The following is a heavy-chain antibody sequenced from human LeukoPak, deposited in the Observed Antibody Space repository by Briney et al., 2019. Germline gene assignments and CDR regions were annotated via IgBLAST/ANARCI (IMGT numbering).Heavy chain of an antibody. V-gene: IGHV4-34*01. J-gene: IGHJ4*02. CDR3: ARVGDSSGFDY. Sequence: SETLSLTCAVYGGSFSGYYWSWIRQPPGKGLEWIGEINHSGSTNYNPSLKSRVTISVDTSKNQFSLKLSSVTAADTAVYYCARVGDSSGFDYWGQGTLVTVSS. CDR1: GGSFSGYY. CDR2: INHSGST. D-gene: IGHD6-19*01.